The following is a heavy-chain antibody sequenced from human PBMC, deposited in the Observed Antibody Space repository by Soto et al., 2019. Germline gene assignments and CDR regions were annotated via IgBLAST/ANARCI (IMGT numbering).Heavy chain of an antibody. V-gene: IGHV1-46*01. CDR3: TREGAMVRGFFDY. J-gene: IGHJ4*02. Sequence: QVQLVQSGAEVKKPGASVKVSCKASGYTFTSYYMHWVRQAPGQGLEWMGIINPSGGSTSYAQKFQGRDTMTRDTSTSTVYMELSRLRSEDSAVSYCTREGAMVRGFFDYWGQGTLVTVFS. CDR1: GYTFTSYY. CDR2: INPSGGST. D-gene: IGHD3-10*01.